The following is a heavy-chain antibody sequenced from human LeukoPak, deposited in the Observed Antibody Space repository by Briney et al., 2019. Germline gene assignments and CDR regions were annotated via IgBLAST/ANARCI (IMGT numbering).Heavy chain of an antibody. V-gene: IGHV1-2*04. CDR2: INPNSGGT. J-gene: IGHJ4*02. CDR3: AREIRYDSSGIYDY. CDR1: GYIFTGHY. D-gene: IGHD3-22*01. Sequence: ASVKVSCKTSGYIFTGHYIHWLRQAPGQGLEWMGWINPNSGGTNYAQKFQGWVTMTRDTSISTAYMELSRLRPDDTAVYYCAREIRYDSSGIYDYWGQGTLVTVSS.